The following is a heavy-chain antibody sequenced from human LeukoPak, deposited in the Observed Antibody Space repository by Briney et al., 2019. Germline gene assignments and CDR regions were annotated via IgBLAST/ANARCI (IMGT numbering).Heavy chain of an antibody. V-gene: IGHV2-5*08. Sequence: TLSLTCTVSGGSISSYYWSWIRQPPGKALEWLALIYWDDDKRYSPSLKSRLTITKDTSKNQVVLTMTNMDPVDTATYYCAHGAYSSGWYYFDYWGQGTLVTVSS. J-gene: IGHJ4*02. D-gene: IGHD6-19*01. CDR1: GGSISSYYW. CDR3: AHGAYSSGWYYFDY. CDR2: IYWDDDK.